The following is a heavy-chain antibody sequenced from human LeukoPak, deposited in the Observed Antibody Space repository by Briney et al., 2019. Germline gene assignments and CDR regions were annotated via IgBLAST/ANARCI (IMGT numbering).Heavy chain of an antibody. CDR1: GFTFSSYA. CDR3: ARSEDYDYVWGSYRYIFDY. J-gene: IGHJ4*02. D-gene: IGHD3-16*02. CDR2: ISSNGCST. Sequence: GGSLRLSCAASGFTFSSYAIHWVRQAPGKGLEYVSAISSNGCSTYYANSVKGRFTISIDNSKNTLYLQMGSLRAEDMAVYYCARSEDYDYVWGSYRYIFDYWGQRTLVTVSS. V-gene: IGHV3-64*01.